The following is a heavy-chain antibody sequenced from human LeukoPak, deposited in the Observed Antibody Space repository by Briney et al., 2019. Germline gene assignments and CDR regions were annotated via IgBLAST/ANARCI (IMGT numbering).Heavy chain of an antibody. CDR1: GFTFSSYA. D-gene: IGHD2-2*01. J-gene: IGHJ6*02. CDR3: AKEEYSTRYYYYGMDV. V-gene: IGHV3-23*01. Sequence: GGSLRLSCAASGFTFSSYAMSWVRQAPGEGLEWVSAISGGGDSTFYADSVKARFTISRDNSKNTLYLQMSSLGAEDTAIYYCAKEEYSTRYYYYGMDVWGQGTTVTVSS. CDR2: ISGGGDST.